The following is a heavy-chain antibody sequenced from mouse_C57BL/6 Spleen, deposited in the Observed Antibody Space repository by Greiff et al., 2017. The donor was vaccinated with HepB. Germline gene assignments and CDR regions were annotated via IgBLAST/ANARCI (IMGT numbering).Heavy chain of an antibody. CDR3: AREEDLWDY. Sequence: QVQLQQSGPELVKPGASVKISCKASGYAFSSSWMNWVKQRPGKGLEWIGRIYPGDGDTNYNGKFKGKATLTADKSSSTAYMQLSSLTSEDSAVYFCAREEDLWDYWGQGTTLTVSS. J-gene: IGHJ2*01. D-gene: IGHD1-1*02. CDR1: GYAFSSSW. CDR2: IYPGDGDT. V-gene: IGHV1-82*01.